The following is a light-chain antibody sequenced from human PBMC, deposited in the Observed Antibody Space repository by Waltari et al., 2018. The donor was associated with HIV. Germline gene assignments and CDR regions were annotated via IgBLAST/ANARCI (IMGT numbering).Light chain of an antibody. Sequence: QSALTQPASVSWSPGQSITISCTGTTSDIGGKNYVSWYQKHPGKAPNLLIYDLSNRPSGVSNRFSGSKSGNTASLTISGLQAEDEADYYCSSYTRSSTLFGGGTKLTVL. CDR1: TSDIGGKNY. J-gene: IGLJ2*01. V-gene: IGLV2-14*01. CDR3: SSYTRSSTL. CDR2: DLS.